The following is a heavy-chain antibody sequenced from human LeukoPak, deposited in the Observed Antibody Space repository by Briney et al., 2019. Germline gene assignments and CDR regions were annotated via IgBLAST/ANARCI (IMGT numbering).Heavy chain of an antibody. CDR1: GGSISSGGNY. CDR3: AREAAAAGIYYGMDV. D-gene: IGHD6-13*01. CDR2: IHYSGNT. V-gene: IGHV4-31*03. Sequence: SETLSLTCTVSGGSISSGGNYWSWIRQHPGKGLEWIGYIHYSGNTYYNPSLKSRVSISVDTSENQFSLKLSSVTAADTAVYYCAREAAAAGIYYGMDVWGQGTTVTVSS. J-gene: IGHJ6*02.